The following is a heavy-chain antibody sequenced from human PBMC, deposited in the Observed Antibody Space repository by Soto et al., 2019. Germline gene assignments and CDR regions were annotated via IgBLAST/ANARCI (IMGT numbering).Heavy chain of an antibody. D-gene: IGHD4-4*01. CDR3: AREYDYTSDY. Sequence: GGSLRLSCAASGFTVSNHYMSRVRQAPGKGLEWVSVIYSGGSTYYADSVKGRFTISRDNSKNTLYLQMNSLRAEDTAVYYCAREYDYTSDYWGQGTLVTVSS. CDR2: IYSGGST. CDR1: GFTVSNHY. V-gene: IGHV3-66*01. J-gene: IGHJ4*02.